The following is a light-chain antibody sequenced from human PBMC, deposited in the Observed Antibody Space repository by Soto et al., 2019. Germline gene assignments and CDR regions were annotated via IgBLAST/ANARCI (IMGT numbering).Light chain of an antibody. CDR2: KAS. CDR1: QSISSW. CDR3: QQYNSYSFT. V-gene: IGKV1-5*03. J-gene: IGKJ3*01. Sequence: DIQMTQSPSTLSASVGDRVTITCRASQSISSWLAWYQQKPGKAPKLLIYKASSLESGVPSRFRGSGSGTEFTLTISSLQPDGFATYYFQQYNSYSFTFGPGTKVDIK.